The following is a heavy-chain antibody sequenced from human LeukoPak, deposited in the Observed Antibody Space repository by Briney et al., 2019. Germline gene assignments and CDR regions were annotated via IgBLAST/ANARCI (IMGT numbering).Heavy chain of an antibody. CDR3: ARGAYDSSGYYYGY. D-gene: IGHD3-22*01. V-gene: IGHV4-31*03. CDR1: GGSISSGGYY. CDR2: IYYSGST. Sequence: SQTLSLTCTVSGGSISSGGYYWSWIRQHPGKGLEWIGHIYYSGSTYYNPSLKSRVTISVDTSKNQFSLKLSSVTAADTAVYYCARGAYDSSGYYYGYWGQGTLVTVSS. J-gene: IGHJ4*02.